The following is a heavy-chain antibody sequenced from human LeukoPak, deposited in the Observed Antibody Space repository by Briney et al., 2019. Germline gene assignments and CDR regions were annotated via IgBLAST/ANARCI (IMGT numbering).Heavy chain of an antibody. V-gene: IGHV1-2*02. CDR2: INPNSGGT. CDR1: GYTFTAYY. Sequence: AASVKVSCKASGYTFTAYYMHWVRQAPGQGLEWMGWINPNSGGTNYAQKLQGRVTMTTDTSTSTAYMELRSLRSDDTAVYYCARDRGRGPGVTFDPWGQGTLVTVSS. D-gene: IGHD3-10*01. J-gene: IGHJ5*02. CDR3: ARDRGRGPGVTFDP.